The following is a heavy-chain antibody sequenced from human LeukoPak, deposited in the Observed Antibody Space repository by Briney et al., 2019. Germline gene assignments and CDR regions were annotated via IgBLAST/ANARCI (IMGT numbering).Heavy chain of an antibody. D-gene: IGHD3-16*02. Sequence: GGSLRLFCAASGFTFSSYWMSWVRQAPGKGLEWVANIKQDGSEKYYVDSVKGRFTISRDNAKNSLYLQMNSLRAEDTAVYYCARFVILTQNWFDPWGQGTLVTVSS. CDR2: IKQDGSEK. CDR1: GFTFSSYW. J-gene: IGHJ5*02. CDR3: ARFVILTQNWFDP. V-gene: IGHV3-7*02.